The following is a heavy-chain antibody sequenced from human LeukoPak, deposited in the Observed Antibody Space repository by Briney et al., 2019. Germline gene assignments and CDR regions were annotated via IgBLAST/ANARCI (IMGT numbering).Heavy chain of an antibody. CDR3: ARSIFGVGKSSAQFDF. CDR1: GYTFTSYD. V-gene: IGHV1-8*01. CDR2: MNPNSGNT. J-gene: IGHJ4*02. Sequence: ASVKVSCKASGYTFTSYDINWVRQATGQGLEWMGWMNPNSGNTGYAQKFQGRVTMTRNTSISTAYMELSSLRSEDTAVYYCARSIFGVGKSSAQFDFWGQGTLVTVSS. D-gene: IGHD3-3*01.